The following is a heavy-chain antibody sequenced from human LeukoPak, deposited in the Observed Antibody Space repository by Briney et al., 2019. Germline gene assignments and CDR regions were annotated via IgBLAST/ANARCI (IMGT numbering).Heavy chain of an antibody. CDR3: AKDRPNYYESNGHYYRQNGDY. V-gene: IGHV3-23*01. CDR1: GFNFNIYA. D-gene: IGHD3-22*01. CDR2: ISSNSVYT. J-gene: IGHJ4*02. Sequence: GGSLRLPCAASGFNFNIYAMSWVRQTPGKGLEWVSSISSNSVYTYYGDSVKGRFTVSRDNSKNTLYLQMNSLRAEDTAIYYCAKDRPNYYESNGHYYRQNGDYWGQGTLVTVSS.